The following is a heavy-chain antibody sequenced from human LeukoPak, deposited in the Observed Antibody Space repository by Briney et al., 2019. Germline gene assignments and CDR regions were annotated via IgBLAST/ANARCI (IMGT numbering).Heavy chain of an antibody. CDR3: TSPDTSGYH. CDR2: IRSKANNYGT. Sequence: GESLKISCAASGFIFSASAIHWVRRASGKGLEWVGHIRSKANNYGTAYAASVKGRVAICRDDSKNTAYLQMNSLEIEDTAVYYCTSPDTSGYHWGQGTLVTVSS. V-gene: IGHV3-73*01. D-gene: IGHD3-22*01. CDR1: GFIFSASA. J-gene: IGHJ4*02.